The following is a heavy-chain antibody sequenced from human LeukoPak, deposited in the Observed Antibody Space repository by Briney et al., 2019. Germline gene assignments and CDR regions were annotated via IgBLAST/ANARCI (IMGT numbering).Heavy chain of an antibody. CDR3: ARAFSTTAFDY. CDR2: ISDDGSNK. CDR1: GFTFRTYA. V-gene: IGHV3-30*04. J-gene: IGHJ4*02. Sequence: HPGGPLRLSCAASGFTFRTYAMNWVRQAPGKGLEWVAVISDDGSNKYYAESVKGQFTISRDNSKNTLYLQMNSLRAEDTAVYYCARAFSTTAFDYWGQGTLVTVSS. D-gene: IGHD4-17*01.